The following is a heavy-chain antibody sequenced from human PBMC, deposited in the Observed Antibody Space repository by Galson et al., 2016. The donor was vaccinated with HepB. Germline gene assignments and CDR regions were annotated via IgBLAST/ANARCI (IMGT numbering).Heavy chain of an antibody. D-gene: IGHD2-8*01. CDR2: ISSSSTTI. CDR3: AKESGFGVYFDY. V-gene: IGHV3-48*02. Sequence: SLRLSCAASGSTFSSYSMNWVRQAPGKGLEWVSFISSSSTTIYYADSVKARFTISRDNAKNSLFPRMNSLRDEDTAVYYCAKESGFGVYFDYWGQGTLVTVSS. CDR1: GSTFSSYS. J-gene: IGHJ4*02.